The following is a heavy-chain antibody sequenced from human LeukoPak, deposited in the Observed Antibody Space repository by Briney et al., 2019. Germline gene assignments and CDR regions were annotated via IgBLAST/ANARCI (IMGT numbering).Heavy chain of an antibody. V-gene: IGHV3-74*03. D-gene: IGHD5-18*01. Sequence: GGSLRLSCAASEFTFSSYWMHWVRQARGKGLVWVSRIYSDGSITTYTDSVKGRFTIPRDNAKNTLYLHMNSLRAEDTAVYYCARAPPSSGYAYHFDIWGQGTMVTVSS. J-gene: IGHJ3*02. CDR2: IYSDGSIT. CDR3: ARAPPSSGYAYHFDI. CDR1: EFTFSSYW.